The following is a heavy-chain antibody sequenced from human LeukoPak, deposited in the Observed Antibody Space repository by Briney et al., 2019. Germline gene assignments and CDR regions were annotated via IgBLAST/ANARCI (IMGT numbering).Heavy chain of an antibody. CDR2: IWYDGSNK. CDR1: GFTFSSYG. V-gene: IGHV3-33*01. Sequence: PGGSLRLSCAASGFTFSSYGMHWVRQAPGKGLEWVAVIWYDGSNKYYADSVKGRFTISRDNSKNTLYLQMNSLRAEDTAVYDCARVQLGRLDFYYYGMDVWGQGTTVTVSS. D-gene: IGHD1-1*01. CDR3: ARVQLGRLDFYYYGMDV. J-gene: IGHJ6*02.